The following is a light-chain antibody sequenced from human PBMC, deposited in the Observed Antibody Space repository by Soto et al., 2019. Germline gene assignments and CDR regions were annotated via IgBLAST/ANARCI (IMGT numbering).Light chain of an antibody. V-gene: IGLV2-8*01. J-gene: IGLJ1*01. CDR2: EVS. CDR1: SSDVGGYNY. Sequence: QSALTQPPSASGSPGQSVTISCTGTSSDVGGYNYVSWYQQHPGKAPKLMIYEVSKRPSGVPDRFSGSKSGNTASLTVSGLQAEEEADYYCSSYGGSNNLVFGTGTKVTVL. CDR3: SSYGGSNNLV.